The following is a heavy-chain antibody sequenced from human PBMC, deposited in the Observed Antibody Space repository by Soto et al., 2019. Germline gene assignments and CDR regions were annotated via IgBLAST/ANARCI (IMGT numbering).Heavy chain of an antibody. CDR1: GGTFSSYT. D-gene: IGHD6-13*01. Sequence: QVQLVQSGAEVKKPGSSVKVSCKASGGTFSSYTISWVRQAPGQGLEWMGRIIPILGIANYAQKFQGRATXXADKSTSTAYMELSSLRSEDTAVYYCARGSGSWSYWGQGTLVTVSS. CDR2: IIPILGIA. CDR3: ARGSGSWSY. J-gene: IGHJ4*02. V-gene: IGHV1-69*02.